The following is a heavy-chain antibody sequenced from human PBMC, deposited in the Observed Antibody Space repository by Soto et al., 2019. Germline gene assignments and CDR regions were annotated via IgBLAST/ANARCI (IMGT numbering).Heavy chain of an antibody. J-gene: IGHJ4*02. D-gene: IGHD2-15*01. V-gene: IGHV2-70*04. CDR1: GFSLSTSGMR. Sequence: SGPTLVNPTQTLTLTCTFSGFSLSTSGMRVSWIRQPPGKALEWLARIDWDDDKFYNTSLKTRLTISKDSSKNQVVLTMTNMEPVDKPTHYCARMFHCSGGTCPFDYWGPGALVTVSS. CDR2: IDWDDDK. CDR3: ARMFHCSGGTCPFDY.